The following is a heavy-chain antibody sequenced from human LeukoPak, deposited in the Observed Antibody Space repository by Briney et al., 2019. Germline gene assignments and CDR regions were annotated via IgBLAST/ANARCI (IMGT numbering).Heavy chain of an antibody. V-gene: IGHV3-23*01. CDR3: AKTWAVAGLFDK. J-gene: IGHJ4*02. Sequence: GGSLRLSCAASGFTFSTYAMSWVRQAPGKGLEWVSVISGSGDITYYADSVKGRFTISRDNSKNTLYLQMNSLRAEDTAVYSCAKTWAVAGLFDKWGLETLVTVSS. CDR1: GFTFSTYA. CDR2: ISGSGDIT. D-gene: IGHD6-19*01.